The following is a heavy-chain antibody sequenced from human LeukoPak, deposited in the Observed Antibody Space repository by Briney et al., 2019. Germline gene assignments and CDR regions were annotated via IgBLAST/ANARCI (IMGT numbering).Heavy chain of an antibody. CDR2: IYYSGST. D-gene: IGHD6-19*01. CDR3: ARHPGSVAVAGTPWFDP. Sequence: PSETLSLTCTVSGGSISSGDYYWSWIRQPPGKGLEWIGYIYYSGSTYYNPSLKSRVTISVDTSKNQFSLKLSSVTAADTAVYYCARHPGSVAVAGTPWFDPWGQGTLVTVSS. V-gene: IGHV4-30-4*08. CDR1: GGSISSGDYY. J-gene: IGHJ5*02.